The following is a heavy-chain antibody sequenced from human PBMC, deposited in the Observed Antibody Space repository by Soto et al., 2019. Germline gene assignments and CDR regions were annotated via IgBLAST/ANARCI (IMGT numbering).Heavy chain of an antibody. Sequence: ASVKVSCRASGGTFSSYAISWVRQAPGQGLEWMGGIIPIFGTANYAQKFQGRVTITADESTSTAYMELSSLRSEDTAVYYCARDRGSWNYYYYGMDVWGQGTTVTVSS. CDR1: GGTFSSYA. V-gene: IGHV1-69*13. CDR2: IIPIFGTA. CDR3: ARDRGSWNYYYYGMDV. D-gene: IGHD6-13*01. J-gene: IGHJ6*02.